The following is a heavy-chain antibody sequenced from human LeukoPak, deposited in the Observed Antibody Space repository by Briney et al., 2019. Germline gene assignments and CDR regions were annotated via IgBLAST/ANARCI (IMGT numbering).Heavy chain of an antibody. J-gene: IGHJ4*02. CDR3: AKDKSSSGWYHDY. CDR1: GFTFDDYA. CDR2: ISWNSGSI. V-gene: IGHV3-9*01. D-gene: IGHD6-19*01. Sequence: GGSLRLSCAASGFTFDDYAMHWVRQAPGKGLEWVSGISWNSGSIGYADSVKGRFTISRDNAKNSLYLQMNSLRAEDTALYYCAKDKSSSGWYHDYWGQGTLVTVSS.